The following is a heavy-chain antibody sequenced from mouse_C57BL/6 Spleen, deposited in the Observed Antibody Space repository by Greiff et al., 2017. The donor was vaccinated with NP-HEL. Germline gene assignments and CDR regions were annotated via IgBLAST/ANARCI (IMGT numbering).Heavy chain of an antibody. J-gene: IGHJ3*01. CDR3: ARKPYYYGSGGFAY. CDR2: IYPGDGDT. Sequence: QVQLQQSGPELVKPGASVKISCKASGYAFSSSWMNWVKQRPGKGLEWIGRIYPGDGDTNYNGKFKGKATLTADKSSSTAYMQLSSLTSEDSAVYFCARKPYYYGSGGFAYWGQGTLVTVSA. V-gene: IGHV1-82*01. D-gene: IGHD1-1*01. CDR1: GYAFSSSW.